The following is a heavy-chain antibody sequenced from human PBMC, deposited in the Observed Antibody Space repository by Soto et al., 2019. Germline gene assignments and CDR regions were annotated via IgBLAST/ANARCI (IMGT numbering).Heavy chain of an antibody. CDR3: ATPLAAAVDYYYYGMDV. V-gene: IGHV1-24*01. J-gene: IGHJ6*02. D-gene: IGHD6-13*01. CDR2: FDPEDGET. Sequence: VKVSCKVSGYTLTELSMHWVRQAPGKGLEWMGGFDPEDGETIYAQKFQGRVTMTEDTSTDTAYMELSSLRSEDTAVYYCATPLAAAVDYYYYGMDVWGQGTTVTVSS. CDR1: GYTLTELS.